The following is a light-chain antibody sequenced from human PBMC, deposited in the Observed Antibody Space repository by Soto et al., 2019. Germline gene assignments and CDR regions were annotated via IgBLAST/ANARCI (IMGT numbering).Light chain of an antibody. J-gene: IGLJ1*01. CDR1: SRVVGGYNY. CDR2: DVS. CDR3: NSYTSSSTLV. V-gene: IGLV2-14*01. Sequence: QSVLTQPASVSGSPGQSITISCTGTSRVVGGYNYVSWYQQHPGKAPKLMIYDVSNRPSGVSNRFSGSKSGNTASLTISGLQAEDEADYYCNSYTSSSTLVFGTGTKVTVL.